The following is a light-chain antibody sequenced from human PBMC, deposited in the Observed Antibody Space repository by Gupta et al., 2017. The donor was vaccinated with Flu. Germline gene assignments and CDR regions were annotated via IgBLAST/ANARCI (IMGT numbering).Light chain of an antibody. CDR1: QCRGHSDGNKY. J-gene: IGKJ1*01. Sequence: VTLGKPASISCSASQCRGHSDGNKYLGWIQRRPGQPPRLLIYKGSNRASGVPDSFSGSGAGTDFTLKISRGEAEDVGIYYCKQRKQFPRTFGQGTKVDIK. CDR2: KGS. V-gene: IGKV2-24*01. CDR3: KQRKQFPRT.